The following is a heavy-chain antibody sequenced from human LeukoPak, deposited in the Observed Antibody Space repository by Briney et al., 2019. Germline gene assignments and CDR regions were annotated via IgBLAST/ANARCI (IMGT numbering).Heavy chain of an antibody. V-gene: IGHV3-21*04. CDR3: ARHPSPEESFGFDY. CDR1: GFTFSSYS. CDR2: ISSSSSYI. D-gene: IGHD3-3*01. Sequence: GGSLRLSCAASGFTFSSYSMNWVRQAPGKGLEWVSSISSSSSYIYYADSVKGRFTISRDNAKNSLYLQMNSLRAEDTAVYYCARHPSPEESFGFDYWGQGTLVTVSS. J-gene: IGHJ4*02.